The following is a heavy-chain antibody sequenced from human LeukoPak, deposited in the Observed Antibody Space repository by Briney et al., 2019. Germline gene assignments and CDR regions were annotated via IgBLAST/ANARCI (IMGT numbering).Heavy chain of an antibody. CDR3: ATSLITMVRGVTPYYYYYMDV. V-gene: IGHV1-24*01. CDR2: FDPEDGET. J-gene: IGHJ6*03. Sequence: GASVEVSCKVSGYTLTELSMHWVRQAPGKGLEWMGGFDPEDGETIYAQKFQGRVTMTEDTSTDTAYMELSSLRSEDTAVYYCATSLITMVRGVTPYYYYYMDVWGKGTTVTISS. D-gene: IGHD3-10*01. CDR1: GYTLTELS.